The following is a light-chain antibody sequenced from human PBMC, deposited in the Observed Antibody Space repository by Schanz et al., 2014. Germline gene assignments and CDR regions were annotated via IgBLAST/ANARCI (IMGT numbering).Light chain of an antibody. J-gene: IGKJ2*01. V-gene: IGKV3-20*01. CDR2: GAS. CDR3: HQYGNSPKT. CDR1: QSVFNNY. Sequence: EIVLTQSPGTLSLSLGEGATLSCRASQSVFNNYLAWFQQKPGQAPRLLIFGASSRATGVPDRFSASGSGTDFTLTISRLETEDFAVYYCHQYGNSPKTFGQGTKLEIK.